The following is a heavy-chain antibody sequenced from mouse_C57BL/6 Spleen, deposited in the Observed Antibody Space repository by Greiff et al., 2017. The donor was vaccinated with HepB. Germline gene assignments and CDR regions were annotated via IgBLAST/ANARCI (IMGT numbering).Heavy chain of an antibody. CDR1: GFNIKDDY. V-gene: IGHV14-4*01. D-gene: IGHD2-3*01. Sequence: EVQLVESGAELVRPGASVKLSCTASGFNIKDDYMHWVKQRPEQGLEWIGWIDPENGDTEYASKFQGKATITADTSSNTAYLQLSSLTSEDTAVYYCTTHDGYYGAMDYWGQGTSVTVSS. CDR2: IDPENGDT. J-gene: IGHJ4*01. CDR3: TTHDGYYGAMDY.